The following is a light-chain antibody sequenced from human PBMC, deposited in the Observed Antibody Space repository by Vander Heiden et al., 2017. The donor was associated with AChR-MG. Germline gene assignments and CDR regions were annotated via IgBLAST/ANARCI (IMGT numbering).Light chain of an antibody. CDR1: SGHTSNA. CDR3: QTWGPGFYV. Sequence: QLVVTQSPSASASLGASVKLTCTLSSGHTSNAIAWHQQQPEKGPRFLMRLNSDGSQTKGDWIPDRFSGSSSGAERHLTISSLQSDDEADYFCQTWGPGFYVFGPGTKVTVL. CDR2: LNSDGSQ. V-gene: IGLV4-69*01. J-gene: IGLJ1*01.